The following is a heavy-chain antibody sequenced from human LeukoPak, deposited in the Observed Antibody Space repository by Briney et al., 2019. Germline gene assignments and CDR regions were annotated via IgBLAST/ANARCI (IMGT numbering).Heavy chain of an antibody. CDR2: IKSKTDGGTT. CDR1: GFTFSNAW. V-gene: IGHV3-15*01. J-gene: IGHJ6*02. D-gene: IGHD3-9*01. Sequence: SGGSLRLSCAASGFTFSNAWMSWVRQAPGKGLEWVGRIKSKTDGGTTDYAAPVKGRFTISRDDSKNTLNLQMNSLKTEDTAVYYCTTPADILTGYYYYYGMDVWGQGATVTVSS. CDR3: TTPADILTGYYYYYGMDV.